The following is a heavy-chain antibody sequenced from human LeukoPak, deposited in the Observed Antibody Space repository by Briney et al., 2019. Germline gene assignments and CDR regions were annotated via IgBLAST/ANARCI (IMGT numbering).Heavy chain of an antibody. Sequence: SETLSLTCTVSGGSISSSTYYWGWIRQPPGKGLEWIGSMYFSGSTHYNPSLKSRVTISVDTSKNQFSLKLSPVTAADTAVYYCARSRLHPIIFDYWGQGTLVTVSS. J-gene: IGHJ4*02. CDR3: ARSRLHPIIFDY. CDR1: GGSISSSTYY. D-gene: IGHD5-24*01. CDR2: MYFSGST. V-gene: IGHV4-39*01.